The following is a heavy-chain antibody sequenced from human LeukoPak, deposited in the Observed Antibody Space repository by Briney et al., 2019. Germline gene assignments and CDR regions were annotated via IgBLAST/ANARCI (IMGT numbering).Heavy chain of an antibody. J-gene: IGHJ4*02. CDR1: GFTFGSYW. Sequence: GGSLRLSCVASGFTFGSYWMSWVRQAPGKRLEWVATIKEDGSDKYYVDSVKGRFTISRDNVKNSVYLQMNSLRAEDTAVYYCAREKNLGTWGQGTLVTVSS. D-gene: IGHD7-27*01. CDR3: AREKNLGT. V-gene: IGHV3-7*05. CDR2: IKEDGSDK.